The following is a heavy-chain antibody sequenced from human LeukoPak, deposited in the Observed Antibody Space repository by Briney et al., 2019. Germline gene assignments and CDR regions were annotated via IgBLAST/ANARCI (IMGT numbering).Heavy chain of an antibody. CDR2: IIPILGLP. CDR1: GSTFSSYA. D-gene: IGHD1-26*01. Sequence: SVKVSCKASGSTFSSYAISWVRQAPGQGLDWMGRIIPILGLPNYAQKFQGRVTITADKSTSTAYMELSSLRSEDTAVYYCARDRGYSGSYCDYWGQGTLVTVSS. J-gene: IGHJ4*02. V-gene: IGHV1-69*04. CDR3: ARDRGYSGSYCDY.